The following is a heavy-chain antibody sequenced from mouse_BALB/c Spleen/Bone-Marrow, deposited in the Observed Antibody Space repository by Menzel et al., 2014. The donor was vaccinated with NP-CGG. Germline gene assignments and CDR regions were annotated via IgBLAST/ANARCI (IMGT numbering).Heavy chain of an antibody. CDR1: GFTFSSYG. J-gene: IGHJ2*03. CDR2: INSNGGST. Sequence: EVKLVESGGGLVQPGGSLKLSCAASGFTFSSYGMSWVRQTPDKRLELVATINSNGGSTYYPDSVKGRSTISRDNAKNTLYLQMSSLKSEDTAMYYCARVWYFDYWGQGTSLTVSS. CDR3: ARVWYFDY. V-gene: IGHV5-6-3*01.